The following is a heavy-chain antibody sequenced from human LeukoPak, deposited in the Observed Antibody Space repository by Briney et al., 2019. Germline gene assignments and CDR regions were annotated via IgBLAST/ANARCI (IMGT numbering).Heavy chain of an antibody. CDR3: AHAGELDYGDYGGGNWFDP. D-gene: IGHD4-17*01. Sequence: SVKVSCKASGGTFSSYAISWVRQAPGQGLEWMGGIIPIFGTANYAQKFQGRVTITTDESTSTAYMALSSLRSEDTAVYYCAHAGELDYGDYGGGNWFDPWGQGTLVTVSS. V-gene: IGHV1-69*05. CDR1: GGTFSSYA. CDR2: IIPIFGTA. J-gene: IGHJ5*02.